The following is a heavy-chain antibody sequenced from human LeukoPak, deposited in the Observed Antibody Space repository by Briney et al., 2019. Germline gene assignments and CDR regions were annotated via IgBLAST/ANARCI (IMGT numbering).Heavy chain of an antibody. Sequence: ASVKVSCKASGYTFTGYYMHWVRQAPGQGLEWMGWINLNSGGTNYAQKFQDRVTMTRDTSITTAYMELISLRSDDTAMYYCARRTGGNYGSYYFDYWGQGTLVTVSS. CDR3: ARRTGGNYGSYYFDY. CDR1: GYTFTGYY. J-gene: IGHJ4*02. V-gene: IGHV1-2*02. D-gene: IGHD3-10*01. CDR2: INLNSGGT.